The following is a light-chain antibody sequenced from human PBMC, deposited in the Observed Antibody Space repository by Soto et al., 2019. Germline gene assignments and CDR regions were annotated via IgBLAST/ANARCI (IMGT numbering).Light chain of an antibody. Sequence: DIVLTQSPLSLPVTPGEPASISCRSSQSLLHSSGYNYLDWYLQKPGQSPQLLIYLVSTRASGVPDSISGSGSGTDFTLKISRVEAEDVGVYYCMQALQTPRTFGQGTKVEIK. V-gene: IGKV2-28*01. CDR3: MQALQTPRT. CDR2: LVS. CDR1: QSLLHSSGYNY. J-gene: IGKJ1*01.